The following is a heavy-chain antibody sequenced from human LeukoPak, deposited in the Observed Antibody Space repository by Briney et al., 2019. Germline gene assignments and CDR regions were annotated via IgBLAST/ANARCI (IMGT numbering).Heavy chain of an antibody. V-gene: IGHV3-30*02. CDR1: GFIFSSYG. D-gene: IGHD2-15*01. CDR3: AKPHCSGGSCYYYYYMDV. CDR2: IWYDGSNK. J-gene: IGHJ6*03. Sequence: GGSLRLSCAASGFIFSSYGMHWVRQAPGKGLEWVAFIWYDGSNKYYADSVKGRFTISRDNSKNTLYLQMNSLRAEDTAVYYCAKPHCSGGSCYYYYYMDVWGKGTTVTISS.